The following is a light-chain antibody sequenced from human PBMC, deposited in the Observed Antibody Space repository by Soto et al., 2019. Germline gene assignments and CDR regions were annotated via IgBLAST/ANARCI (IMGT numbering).Light chain of an antibody. CDR2: DAT. J-gene: IGLJ1*01. V-gene: IGLV2-11*01. CDR3: CAYAVTYSYV. Sequence: QSVLTQPRSVSGSPEHSVTISCTRTSNDVGGYNFVSWYQQHPGKAPKLMIYDATKRPSGVPDRCSGSKSANTASLSISGLQPEVEADYYCCAYAVTYSYVFGTGTKVTV. CDR1: SNDVGGYNF.